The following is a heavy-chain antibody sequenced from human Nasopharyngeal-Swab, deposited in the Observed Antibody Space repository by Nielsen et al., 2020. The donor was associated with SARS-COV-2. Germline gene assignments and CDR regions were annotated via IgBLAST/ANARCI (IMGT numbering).Heavy chain of an antibody. J-gene: IGHJ4*02. Sequence: ASVKVSCKASGYTFTSYGISWVRQAPGQGLEWMGWISAYNGNTNYAQKLQGRVTMTTDTSTSTACMELRSLGSDDTAVYYCARYESRAELYYFDYWGQGTLVTVSS. D-gene: IGHD1-26*01. V-gene: IGHV1-18*01. CDR1: GYTFTSYG. CDR2: ISAYNGNT. CDR3: ARYESRAELYYFDY.